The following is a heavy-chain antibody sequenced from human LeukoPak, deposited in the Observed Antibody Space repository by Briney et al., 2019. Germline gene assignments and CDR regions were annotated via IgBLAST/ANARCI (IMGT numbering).Heavy chain of an antibody. Sequence: ASVKVSCKASGYTFTGYYMHWVRQAPGQGLEWMGWISANSGGTNYAQKFQGRVTMTRDTTISTAYMELSRLRSDDTAVYYCARAISCSSTSCSDYYFDYWGQGTLVTVSS. J-gene: IGHJ4*02. D-gene: IGHD2-2*01. CDR3: ARAISCSSTSCSDYYFDY. V-gene: IGHV1-2*02. CDR1: GYTFTGYY. CDR2: ISANSGGT.